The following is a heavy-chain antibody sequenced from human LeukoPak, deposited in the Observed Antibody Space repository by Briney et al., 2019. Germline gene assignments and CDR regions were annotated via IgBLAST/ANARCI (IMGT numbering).Heavy chain of an antibody. CDR3: ARGLWFGAPVYYYYGMDV. D-gene: IGHD3-10*01. V-gene: IGHV4-30-4*01. CDR2: IYYSGST. Sequence: PSETLSLTCTVSGGSISSGDYYWSWIRQPPGKGLEWIGYIYYSGSTYYNPSLKSRVTISVDTSKNQFSLKLSYVTAADTAVYYCARGLWFGAPVYYYYGMDVWGQGTTVTVSS. CDR1: GGSISSGDYY. J-gene: IGHJ6*02.